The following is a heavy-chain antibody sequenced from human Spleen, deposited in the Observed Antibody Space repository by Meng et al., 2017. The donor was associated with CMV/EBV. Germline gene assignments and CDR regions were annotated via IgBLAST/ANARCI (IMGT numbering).Heavy chain of an antibody. V-gene: IGHV1-8*01. D-gene: IGHD3-10*01. Sequence: ASVKVSCKASGYSFTSSDINWVRQATGQGLEWMGWMNPNSGNTGYAQKFQGRVTMTRNTSIGTAYMELNSLRSEDTAVYYCARDSVRGYYYYYGLDVWGHGTTVTVS. CDR2: MNPNSGNT. CDR3: ARDSVRGYYYYYGLDV. J-gene: IGHJ6*02. CDR1: GYSFTSSD.